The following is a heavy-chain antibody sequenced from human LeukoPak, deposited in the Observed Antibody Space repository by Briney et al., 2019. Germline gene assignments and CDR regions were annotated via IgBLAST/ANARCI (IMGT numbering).Heavy chain of an antibody. V-gene: IGHV3-21*01. Sequence: PGGSLRLSCAASGFTFSSYSMNWVRQAPGKGLEWVSSISSSSSYIYYADSVKGRFTISRDNAKNSLYLQMNSLRAEDTAVYYCARDSRDSSGYYYPLFDYWGQGTLVTVSS. J-gene: IGHJ4*02. D-gene: IGHD3-22*01. CDR2: ISSSSSYI. CDR1: GFTFSSYS. CDR3: ARDSRDSSGYYYPLFDY.